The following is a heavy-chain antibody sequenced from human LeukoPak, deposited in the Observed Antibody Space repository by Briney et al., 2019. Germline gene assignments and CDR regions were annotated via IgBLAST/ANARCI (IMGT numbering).Heavy chain of an antibody. Sequence: ASVKVSCKASGYTFTGYYMHWVRQAPGQGLEWMGWINPNSGGTNYAQKFQGRVTMTRDTSTSTAYMELGRLRSDDTAVYYCARGGPLRYFDWFNYYNYSTDVWGKGTTVTTSS. J-gene: IGHJ6*03. CDR1: GYTFTGYY. D-gene: IGHD3-9*01. CDR3: ARGGPLRYFDWFNYYNYSTDV. V-gene: IGHV1-2*02. CDR2: INPNSGGT.